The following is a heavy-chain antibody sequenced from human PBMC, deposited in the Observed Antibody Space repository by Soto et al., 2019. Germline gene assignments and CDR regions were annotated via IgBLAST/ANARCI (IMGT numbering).Heavy chain of an antibody. CDR2: VSGSGGGT. J-gene: IGHJ4*01. Sequence: PGGSLRLSCSASGFTFSTYAMSWVRQAPGKGLEWVSGVSGSGGGTYYADSVQGRFTIXXXXXXXXXXXXXXXXXXXXXXXXXCXKDKGGTTILTTFDYXXXXXXXTVSS. CDR3: XKDKGGTTILTTFDY. V-gene: IGHV3-23*01. CDR1: GFTFSTYA. D-gene: IGHD4-4*01.